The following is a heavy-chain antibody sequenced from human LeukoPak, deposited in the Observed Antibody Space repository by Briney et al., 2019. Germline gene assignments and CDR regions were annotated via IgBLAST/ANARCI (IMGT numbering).Heavy chain of an antibody. CDR1: GYSISSGYY. D-gene: IGHD1-26*01. V-gene: IGHV4-38-2*02. CDR2: IYHSGST. CDR3: ARESVGNFDY. J-gene: IGHJ4*02. Sequence: SETLSLTCTVSGYSISSGYYWGWIRQPPGKGLEWIGSIYHSGSTYYHPSLKSRVTISVDTSKNQFSLKLSSVTAADTAVYYCARESVGNFDYWGQGTLVTVSS.